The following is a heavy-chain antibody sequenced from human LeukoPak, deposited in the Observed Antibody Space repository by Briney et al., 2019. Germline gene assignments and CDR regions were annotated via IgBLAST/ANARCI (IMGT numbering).Heavy chain of an antibody. J-gene: IGHJ6*02. CDR3: ARESELHGGWSFYYYYGVDV. D-gene: IGHD6-19*01. Sequence: SGGSLRLSCAASGFTFSSYWMSWVRQAPGKGLEWVANIKQDGSEKYYVDSVKGRFTISRDNAKNSLYLQMNSLRAEDTAVYYCARESELHGGWSFYYYYGVDVWGQGTTVTVSS. V-gene: IGHV3-7*04. CDR2: IKQDGSEK. CDR1: GFTFSSYW.